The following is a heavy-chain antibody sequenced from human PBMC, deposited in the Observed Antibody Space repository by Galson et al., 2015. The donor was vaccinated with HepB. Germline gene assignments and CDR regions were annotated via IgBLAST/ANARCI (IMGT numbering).Heavy chain of an antibody. V-gene: IGHV3-66*01. CDR3: SYCSSPSCYNMALDY. Sequence: SLRLSCAASGFTVSNNHMTWVRQAPGKGLEWVSGIYKGGSTYYIDSVKGRFTISRDNFKNTLYLQMNSLRAEDTAVYYRSYCSSPSCYNMALDYWGQGTLVTVSS. CDR2: IYKGGST. J-gene: IGHJ4*02. D-gene: IGHD2-2*01. CDR1: GFTVSNNH.